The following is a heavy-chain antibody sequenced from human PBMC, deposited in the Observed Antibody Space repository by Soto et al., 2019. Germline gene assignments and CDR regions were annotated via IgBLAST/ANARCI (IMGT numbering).Heavy chain of an antibody. J-gene: IGHJ4*02. CDR1: GGSFSGYY. CDR2: INHSGST. CDR3: ARGRGCSGGSCYAPTRFFEH. D-gene: IGHD2-15*01. Sequence: PSETLSLTCAVYGGSFSGYYWSWIRQPPGKGLEWIGEINHSGSTNYNPSLKSRVTISIDTSKNQFSLKLSSVTAADTAVYYCARGRGCSGGSCYAPTRFFEHWGQGTLVTVSS. V-gene: IGHV4-34*01.